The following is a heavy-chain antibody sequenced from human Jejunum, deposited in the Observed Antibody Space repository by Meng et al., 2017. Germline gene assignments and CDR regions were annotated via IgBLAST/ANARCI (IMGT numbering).Heavy chain of an antibody. D-gene: IGHD1/OR15-1a*01. J-gene: IGHJ4*02. CDR2: IYYSGST. CDR3: ARNKTQGFFDI. CDR1: GCSITSTTHY. V-gene: IGHV4-39*01. Sequence: QVQMLESGPGLVKPSETLSLTCTFSGCSITSTTHYWGWIRQPPGKALEWIGSIYYSGSTHYNPSLKSRVIVSIDTSKDQFSLTPTSAAAADTAMYYCARNKTQGFFDIWGQGTLVTVSS.